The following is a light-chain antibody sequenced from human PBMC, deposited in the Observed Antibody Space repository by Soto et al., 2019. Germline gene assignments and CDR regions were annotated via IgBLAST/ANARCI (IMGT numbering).Light chain of an antibody. Sequence: EIVLPQSPATLSWSPGERATLSCRASQSVSSYLAWYQQKPGQAPRLLIYDASNRATGIPARFSGSGSGTDFTLTISSLEPEDFAVYYCQQRSNWPPSWTFGQGTKV. CDR2: DAS. J-gene: IGKJ1*01. CDR3: QQRSNWPPSWT. CDR1: QSVSSY. V-gene: IGKV3-11*01.